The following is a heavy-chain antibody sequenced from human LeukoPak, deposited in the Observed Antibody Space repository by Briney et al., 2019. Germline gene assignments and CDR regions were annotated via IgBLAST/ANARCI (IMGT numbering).Heavy chain of an antibody. Sequence: SETLSLTCTVSGGSISSSSYYWGWIRQPPGKGLEWIGSIYYSGSTYYNPSLKSRVTISVDTSKNQFSLKLSSVTAADTAVYYCARRGIQLWLMYAFDIWGQGTMVTVSS. CDR2: IYYSGST. J-gene: IGHJ3*02. CDR3: ARRGIQLWLMYAFDI. CDR1: GGSISSSSYY. V-gene: IGHV4-39*01. D-gene: IGHD5-18*01.